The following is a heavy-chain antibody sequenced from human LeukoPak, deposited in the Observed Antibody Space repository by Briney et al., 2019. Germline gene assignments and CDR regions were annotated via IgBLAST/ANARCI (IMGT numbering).Heavy chain of an antibody. J-gene: IGHJ4*02. V-gene: IGHV3-30*18. Sequence: GGSLRLSCAASGFTFSSYAMSWVRQAPGKGLEWVAVISYDGSNKYYADSVKGRFTISRDNSKNTLYLQMNSLRAEDTAVYYCAKDKSPRRMTTVTTLGYWGQGTLVTVSS. CDR2: ISYDGSNK. D-gene: IGHD4-17*01. CDR1: GFTFSSYA. CDR3: AKDKSPRRMTTVTTLGY.